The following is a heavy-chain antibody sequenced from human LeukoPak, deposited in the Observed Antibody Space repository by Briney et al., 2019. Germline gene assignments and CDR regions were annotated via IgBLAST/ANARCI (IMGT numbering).Heavy chain of an antibody. CDR1: GFTFSSYA. Sequence: GGSLRLSCAASGFTFSSYAMGWVRQAPGKGLEWVSAISGSGGSTYYADSVKGRFTISRDNSKNTLYLQMNSLRAEDTAVYYCAKEKRYCSSTSCRYYYYMDVWGKGTTVAVSS. V-gene: IGHV3-23*01. CDR2: ISGSGGST. CDR3: AKEKRYCSSTSCRYYYYMDV. D-gene: IGHD2-2*01. J-gene: IGHJ6*03.